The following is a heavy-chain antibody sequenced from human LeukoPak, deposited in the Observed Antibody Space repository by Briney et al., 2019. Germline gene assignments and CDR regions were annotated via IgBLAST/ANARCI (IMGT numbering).Heavy chain of an antibody. V-gene: IGHV3-30*02. CDR1: GFTFSSYG. Sequence: GGSLRLSCAASGFTFSSYGMHWVRQAPGKGLEWVAFIRYDGSNKYYADSVKGRFTISRDNSKNTLYLLMNSLRAEDTAVYYCAKDQGYSYGAFDYWGQGTLVTVSS. D-gene: IGHD5-18*01. CDR2: IRYDGSNK. CDR3: AKDQGYSYGAFDY. J-gene: IGHJ4*02.